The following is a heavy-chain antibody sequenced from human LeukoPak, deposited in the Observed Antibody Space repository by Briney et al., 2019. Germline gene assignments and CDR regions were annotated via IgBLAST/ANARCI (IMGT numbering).Heavy chain of an antibody. CDR2: ISAYNGNT. CDR3: ARVRRPYGDYGVGDY. J-gene: IGHJ4*02. CDR1: GYTFTSYG. Sequence: ASVKVSCKASGYTFTSYGISWVRQAPGQGLEWMGWISAYNGNTNYAQKPQGRVTMTTDTSTSTAYMELRSLRSDDTAVYYCARVRRPYGDYGVGDYWGQGTLVTVSS. V-gene: IGHV1-18*01. D-gene: IGHD4-17*01.